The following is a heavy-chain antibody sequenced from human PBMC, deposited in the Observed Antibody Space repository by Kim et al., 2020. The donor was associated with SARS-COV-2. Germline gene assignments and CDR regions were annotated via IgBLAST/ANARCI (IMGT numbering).Heavy chain of an antibody. CDR3: AKEVSTLQWELLREYYYYYGMDV. CDR1: GFTFSSYG. CDR2: IWYDGSNK. Sequence: GGSLRLSCAASGFTFSSYGMHWVRQAPGKGLEWVAVIWYDGSNKYYADSVKGRFTISRDNSKNTLYLQMNSLRAEDTAVYYCAKEVSTLQWELLREYYYYYGMDVWGQGTTVTVSS. D-gene: IGHD1-26*01. J-gene: IGHJ6*02. V-gene: IGHV3-33*06.